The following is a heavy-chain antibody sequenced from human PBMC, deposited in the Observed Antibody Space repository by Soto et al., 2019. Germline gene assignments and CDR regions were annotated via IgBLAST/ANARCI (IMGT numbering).Heavy chain of an antibody. CDR1: GFTFSSYS. V-gene: IGHV3-48*02. J-gene: IGHJ4*02. CDR2: IGGSITTI. CDR3: AVAVAGPTAIGY. Sequence: PGGSLRLSCAASGFTFSSYSLNWVRQAPGKGLEWVSYIGGSITTIYYADSVKGRFTISRDNAKNSLYLQMNSLRDEDTAVYYCAVAVAGPTAIGYWGQGTLVTVSS. D-gene: IGHD6-19*01.